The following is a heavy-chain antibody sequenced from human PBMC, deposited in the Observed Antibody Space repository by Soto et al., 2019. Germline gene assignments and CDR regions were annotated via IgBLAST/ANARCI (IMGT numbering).Heavy chain of an antibody. CDR3: ARDSITRVSSDIPGMDV. D-gene: IGHD3-10*01. J-gene: IGHJ6*02. Sequence: EVRLLESGGGLVQPGGSLRLSCVASGFDFSTYAMSWVRQAPGKGLEWVSVIGEGGVSRVYADAVKGRFTISRDNSKNTLYLQRTSPRVDDTAMYYCARDSITRVSSDIPGMDVWGQGTTVSVSS. V-gene: IGHV3-23*01. CDR2: IGEGGVSR. CDR1: GFDFSTYA.